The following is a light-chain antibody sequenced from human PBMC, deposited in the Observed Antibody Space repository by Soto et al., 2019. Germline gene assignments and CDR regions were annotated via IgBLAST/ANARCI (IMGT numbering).Light chain of an antibody. V-gene: IGLV2-11*01. CDR2: DVS. CDR3: CSYAANYHVV. Sequence: QSALTQPRSVSASPGQSVTISCTGTSSNVGGYNYVSWYQQNPGKAPKLIIYDVSKRPSGVPDRFSGSKSGNAASLTISGLQAEDEADYYCCSYAANYHVVFGGGTKLTVL. J-gene: IGLJ2*01. CDR1: SSNVGGYNY.